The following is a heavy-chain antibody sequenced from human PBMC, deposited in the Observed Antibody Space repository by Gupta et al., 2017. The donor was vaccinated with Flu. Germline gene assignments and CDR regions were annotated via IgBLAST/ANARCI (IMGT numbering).Heavy chain of an antibody. J-gene: IGHJ4*02. D-gene: IGHD4-17*01. CDR3: ARDPGMTTVVTGFDY. CDR1: GGSISSYY. Sequence: QVQLQESGPGLVKPSETLSLTCTVSGGSISSYYWSWIRQPAGKGLEWIGRIYTSGSTNYNPSLKSRVTMSVDTSKNQFSLKLSSGTAADTAVYYWARDPGMTTVVTGFDYWGQGTLVTVSS. V-gene: IGHV4-4*07. CDR2: IYTSGST.